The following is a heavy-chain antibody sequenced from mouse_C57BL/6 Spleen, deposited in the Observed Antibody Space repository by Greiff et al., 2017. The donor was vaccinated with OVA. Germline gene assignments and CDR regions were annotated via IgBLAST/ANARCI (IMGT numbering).Heavy chain of an antibody. CDR3: ARGDGTFAY. D-gene: IGHD4-1*01. J-gene: IGHJ3*01. CDR2: IYPGSGNT. V-gene: IGHV1-76*01. CDR1: GYTFTDYY. Sequence: QVQLQQSGAELVRPGASVKLSCKASGYTFTDYYINWVKQRPGQGLEWIARIYPGSGNTYYNEKFKGKATLTAEKSSSTAYMQLSSLTSEDSAVYFCARGDGTFAYWGQGTLVTVSA.